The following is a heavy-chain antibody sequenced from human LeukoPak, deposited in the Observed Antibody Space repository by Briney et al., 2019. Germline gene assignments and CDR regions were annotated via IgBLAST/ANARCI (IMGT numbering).Heavy chain of an antibody. CDR3: ARASYCSGAGCNWDGATFDY. D-gene: IGHD2-15*01. Sequence: PGGSLRLSCAVSGLTFNKYAMHWIRQALGKGLEWVAVIWHDGSNKYYADSVKGRFTISGDNSKNTLYLYLQMNGLRAEDTAVYYCARASYCSGAGCNWDGATFDYWGRGTLVTVSS. CDR1: GLTFNKYA. J-gene: IGHJ4*02. CDR2: IWHDGSNK. V-gene: IGHV3-33*01.